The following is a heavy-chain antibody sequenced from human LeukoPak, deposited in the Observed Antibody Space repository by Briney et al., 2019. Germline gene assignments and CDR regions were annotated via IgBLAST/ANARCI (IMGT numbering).Heavy chain of an antibody. Sequence: ASVKVSCKASGGTFSSYAISWVRQAPGQGLEWMGGIIPIFGTANYAQKFQGRVTITTDESTSTAYMELSSLRSEDTAVYYCARHGHYDILTGYYSPDNWFDPWGQGTLVTVSS. CDR1: GGTFSSYA. J-gene: IGHJ5*02. D-gene: IGHD3-9*01. V-gene: IGHV1-69*05. CDR3: ARHGHYDILTGYYSPDNWFDP. CDR2: IIPIFGTA.